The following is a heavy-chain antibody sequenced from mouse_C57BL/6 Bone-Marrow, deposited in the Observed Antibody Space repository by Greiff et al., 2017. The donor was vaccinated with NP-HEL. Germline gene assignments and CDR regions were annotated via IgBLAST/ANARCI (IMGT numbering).Heavy chain of an antibody. CDR1: GYTFTSYD. V-gene: IGHV1-85*01. D-gene: IGHD1-1*01. CDR2: IYPRDGST. Sequence: VHLVESGPELVKPGASVKLSCKASGYTFTSYDINWVKQRPGQGLEWIGWIYPRDGSTKYNEKFKGKATLTVDTSSSTAYMELHSLTSEDSAVYFCARPLYYYGSSYSAMDYWGQGTSVTVSS. CDR3: ARPLYYYGSSYSAMDY. J-gene: IGHJ4*01.